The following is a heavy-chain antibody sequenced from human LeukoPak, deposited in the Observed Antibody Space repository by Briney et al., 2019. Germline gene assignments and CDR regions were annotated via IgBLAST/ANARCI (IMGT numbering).Heavy chain of an antibody. J-gene: IGHJ4*02. Sequence: SETLSLTCTVSGGSISSYYWSWIRQPPGKGLEWIGYIYYSGSTNYNPSLKSRVTISVDTSKNQFSLKLSSVTAADTAVYYCARYLSGYLDYRGQGTLVTVSS. CDR2: IYYSGST. CDR1: GGSISSYY. V-gene: IGHV4-59*01. D-gene: IGHD3-9*01. CDR3: ARYLSGYLDY.